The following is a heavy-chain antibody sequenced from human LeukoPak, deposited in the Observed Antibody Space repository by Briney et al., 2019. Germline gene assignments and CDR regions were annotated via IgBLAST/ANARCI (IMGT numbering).Heavy chain of an antibody. CDR1: GFTFSSYE. D-gene: IGHD3-22*01. J-gene: IGHJ4*02. CDR3: AREDDSSGYYS. V-gene: IGHV3-48*03. CDR2: ISSSGSTI. Sequence: GGSLRLSCAASGFTFSSYEMNWVRQAPGKGLEWVSYISSSGSTIYYADSVKGRFTISRDNAKNSLYLQMNSLRAEDTAVYYCAREDDSSGYYSWGQGTLVTVSS.